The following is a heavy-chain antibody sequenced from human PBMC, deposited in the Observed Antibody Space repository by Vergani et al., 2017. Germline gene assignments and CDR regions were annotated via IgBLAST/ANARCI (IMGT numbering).Heavy chain of an antibody. J-gene: IGHJ4*02. Sequence: EVQLVESGGGLVQPGRSLRLSCTACGFTFGDYAMSWVRQAPGKGLEWVGFIRSKAYGGTTEYAASVKGRFTISRDDSKSIAYLQMNSLKTEDTAVYYCTRSLSQLYYYDSSGYYLSGYWGQGTLVTVSS. V-gene: IGHV3-49*04. CDR1: GFTFGDYA. D-gene: IGHD3-22*01. CDR2: IRSKAYGGTT. CDR3: TRSLSQLYYYDSSGYYLSGY.